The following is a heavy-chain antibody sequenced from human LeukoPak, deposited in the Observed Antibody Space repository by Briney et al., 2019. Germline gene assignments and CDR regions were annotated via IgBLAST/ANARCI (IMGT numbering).Heavy chain of an antibody. CDR2: IRSKAYGGTT. V-gene: IGHV3-49*04. Sequence: PGGSLRLSCAASGFTFSTYAMDWVRQAPGKGLEWVGFIRSKAYGGTTEYAASVKGRFTISRDDSKSIAYLQMNSLKTEDTAVYYCTRTNYYGSGSYYNHNWFDPWGQGTLVTVSS. D-gene: IGHD3-10*01. J-gene: IGHJ5*02. CDR1: GFTFSTYA. CDR3: TRTNYYGSGSYYNHNWFDP.